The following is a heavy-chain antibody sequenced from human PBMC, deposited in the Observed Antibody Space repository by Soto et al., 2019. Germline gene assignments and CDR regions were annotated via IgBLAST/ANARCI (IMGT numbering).Heavy chain of an antibody. V-gene: IGHV5-51*01. D-gene: IGHD1-26*01. CDR2: IYPRDSDT. Sequence: EVQLVQSGAEVKNPGESLKISCVASGDAFFGYWVAWVRQMPEKGLEWLGSIYPRDSDTRYNPSFEGQVTISADKSFTTTYLQLSSLRASESAVYYCARQPARDGWALQYWGQGTLVTVSS. CDR1: GDAFFGYW. J-gene: IGHJ4*02. CDR3: ARQPARDGWALQY.